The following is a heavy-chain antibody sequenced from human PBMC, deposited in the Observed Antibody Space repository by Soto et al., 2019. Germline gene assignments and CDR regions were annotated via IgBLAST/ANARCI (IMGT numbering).Heavy chain of an antibody. V-gene: IGHV3-73*02. CDR1: GFTFSGSA. CDR3: TRPHYGGNPTGIDY. CDR2: IRSKANSYAT. Sequence: EVQLVESGGGLVQPGGSLKLSCAASGFTFSGSAMHWVRQASGKGLEWVGRIRSKANSYATAYAASVKGRFTISRDDSKNTAYLQMNSLKTEDTAVYYCTRPHYGGNPTGIDYWGQGTLVTVSS. J-gene: IGHJ4*02. D-gene: IGHD4-17*01.